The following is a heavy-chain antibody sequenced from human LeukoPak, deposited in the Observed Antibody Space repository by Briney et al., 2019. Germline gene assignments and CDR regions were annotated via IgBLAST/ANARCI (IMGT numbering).Heavy chain of an antibody. CDR1: RGSFSGDY. CDR3: AATVVVVAARDC. Sequence: SETLSLTCAVYRGSFSGDYWSWIRQPPGKGLEWIGEIYHSGRTNYNPPLTSRATISVDASKNQFSLKLSSVTAADTAVYYCAATVVVVAARDCWGQGTLVTV. V-gene: IGHV4-34*01. CDR2: IYHSGRT. D-gene: IGHD2-15*01. J-gene: IGHJ4*02.